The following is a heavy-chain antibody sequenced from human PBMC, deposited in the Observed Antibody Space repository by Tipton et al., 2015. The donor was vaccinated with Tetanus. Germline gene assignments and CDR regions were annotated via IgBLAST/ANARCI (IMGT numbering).Heavy chain of an antibody. CDR1: GGSIRSGGYY. CDR2: IYYTGNT. Sequence: TLSLTCTVSGGSIRSGGYYWTWIRQHPERGLEWIGYIYYTGNTYYNPSLKSRATISVDSSKNQFSLILTSLTAADTAVYYCARRLIQNWFDPWGQGTLVTVSS. V-gene: IGHV4-31*03. D-gene: IGHD2-8*01. CDR3: ARRLIQNWFDP. J-gene: IGHJ5*02.